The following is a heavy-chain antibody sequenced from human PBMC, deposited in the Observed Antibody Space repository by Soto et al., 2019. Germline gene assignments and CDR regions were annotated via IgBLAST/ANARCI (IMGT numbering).Heavy chain of an antibody. D-gene: IGHD2-2*01. J-gene: IGHJ4*02. V-gene: IGHV3-48*01. Sequence: GGSLRLSCAASGFTFSSYSMNWVRQAPGKGLEWVSYISSSSSTIYYADSVKGRFTISRDNAKNSLYLQMNSLRAEDTAVYYCARDNHIVVVPADSYYFDYWGQGTLVTVSS. CDR1: GFTFSSYS. CDR2: ISSSSSTI. CDR3: ARDNHIVVVPADSYYFDY.